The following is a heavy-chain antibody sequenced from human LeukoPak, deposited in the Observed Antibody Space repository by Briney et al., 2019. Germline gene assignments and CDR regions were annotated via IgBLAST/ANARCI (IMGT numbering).Heavy chain of an antibody. D-gene: IGHD5-24*01. CDR3: ARDTGMAIMGVWFDP. V-gene: IGHV1-2*02. J-gene: IGHJ5*02. Sequence: ASVKVSCKASGYTFTGYYIHWVRQAPGQGLEWMGWINPNSGGTNYAQKFQGRVTMTRETSISTAYMELSRLRSDDTAVYYCARDTGMAIMGVWFDPWGQGTLVTVSS. CDR1: GYTFTGYY. CDR2: INPNSGGT.